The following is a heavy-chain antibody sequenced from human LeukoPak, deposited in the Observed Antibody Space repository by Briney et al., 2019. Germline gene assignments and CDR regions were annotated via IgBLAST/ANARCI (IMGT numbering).Heavy chain of an antibody. V-gene: IGHV3-53*01. D-gene: IGHD3-10*01. CDR2: IYTGAGT. CDR1: GFAFSNNY. J-gene: IGHJ6*02. Sequence: PGGSLTLSCAASGFAFSNNYMSWVRQAPGKGLEWVSLIYTGAGTYYTDSVKGRFTISRDDSKNTLYLQMNSLRAEDTAVYYCARGFISGSRYYFYGIDVWGQGTTVTVSS. CDR3: ARGFISGSRYYFYGIDV.